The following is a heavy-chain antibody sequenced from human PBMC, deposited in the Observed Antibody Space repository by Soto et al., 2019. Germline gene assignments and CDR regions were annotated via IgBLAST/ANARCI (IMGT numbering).Heavy chain of an antibody. Sequence: QVQLVQSGAEVKKPGSSVKVSCKASGGTFSSYAISWVRQAPGQGLEWMGGIIPIFGTANYAQKFQGRVTITADASTRTAYMELRSMRSEDTAVYYCARDTPTTVTTTGGHFDYWGQGTLVTVSS. V-gene: IGHV1-69*01. CDR3: ARDTPTTVTTTGGHFDY. J-gene: IGHJ4*02. D-gene: IGHD4-17*01. CDR2: IIPIFGTA. CDR1: GGTFSSYA.